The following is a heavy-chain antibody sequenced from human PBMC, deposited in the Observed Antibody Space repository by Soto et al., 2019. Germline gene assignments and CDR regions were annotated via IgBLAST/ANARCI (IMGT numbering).Heavy chain of an antibody. J-gene: IGHJ4*02. CDR1: GYTFTGYY. CDR3: AREGPSGRYSFDY. CDR2: INPNSGGT. V-gene: IGHV1-2*04. D-gene: IGHD1-26*01. Sequence: ASVKVSCKAAGYTFTGYYMHWVRQAPGQGLEWMGWINPNSGGTNYAQKFQGWVTMTRDTSISTAYMELSRLRSDDTAVYYCAREGPSGRYSFDYSGPAPLLTVSS.